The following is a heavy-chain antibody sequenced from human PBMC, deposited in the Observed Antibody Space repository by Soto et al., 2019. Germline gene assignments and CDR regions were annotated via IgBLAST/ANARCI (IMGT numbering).Heavy chain of an antibody. CDR2: ISYDGSEI. Sequence: QVQLVESGGGVVQPGRSLRLSCAASGFTFSSYGMHWVRQAPGKGLEWVAVISYDGSEIYYVGSVKGRFAISRDNDENSLHLQMSFVSAEDTGVYFCVRDVGFDYANWGQGTLVTVSS. CDR3: VRDVGFDYAN. D-gene: IGHD2-2*01. J-gene: IGHJ4*02. CDR1: GFTFSSYG. V-gene: IGHV3-30*03.